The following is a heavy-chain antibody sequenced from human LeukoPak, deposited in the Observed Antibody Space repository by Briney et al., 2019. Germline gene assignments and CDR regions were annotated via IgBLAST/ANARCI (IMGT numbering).Heavy chain of an antibody. Sequence: PGGSLRLSCVGSGFTFSGYWMNWVRQAPGRGLEWVAKIEEDGSAKYYMDSVKGRLSIYRDNAKNSLYLQMYSLRAEDTAMYYCVRAGQLNYWGQGTLVTVSS. V-gene: IGHV3-7*05. CDR3: VRAGQLNY. D-gene: IGHD6-13*01. J-gene: IGHJ4*02. CDR1: GFTFSGYW. CDR2: IEEDGSAK.